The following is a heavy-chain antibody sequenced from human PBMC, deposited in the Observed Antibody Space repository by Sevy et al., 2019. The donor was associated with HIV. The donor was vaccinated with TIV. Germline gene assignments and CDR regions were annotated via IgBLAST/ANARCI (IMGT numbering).Heavy chain of an antibody. V-gene: IGHV3-74*01. CDR1: GITLTPYW. CDR2: IKSDGSST. D-gene: IGHD3-16*01. CDR3: SRGLSYYDMRGHQEPGDY. Sequence: GGSLRLSCAASGITLTPYWMHWVRLVPGKGLVWVSRIKSDGSSTSYAESVKGRFTISRDNGKNTLYLQMKSLRVEDTAVYFCSRGLSYYDMRGHQEPGDYWGQGVLVTVSS. J-gene: IGHJ4*02.